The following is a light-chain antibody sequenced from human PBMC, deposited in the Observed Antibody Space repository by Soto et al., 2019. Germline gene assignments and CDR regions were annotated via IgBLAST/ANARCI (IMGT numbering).Light chain of an antibody. J-gene: IGKJ2*01. V-gene: IGKV3-20*01. CDR2: GAS. CDR1: QSVSSSY. CDR3: QQYGSSPNT. Sequence: EIVLTQSPGTLSLSPGERATLSCRASQSVSSSYLAWYQQKPGQAPRLLIYGASSRPTGIPDRFSGSGSGTAFTLTISRLEPEDFAAYYCQQYGSSPNTFGQGTKLEIK.